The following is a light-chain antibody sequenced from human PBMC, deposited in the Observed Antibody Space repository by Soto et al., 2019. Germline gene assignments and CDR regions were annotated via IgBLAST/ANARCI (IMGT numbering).Light chain of an antibody. CDR3: QQHGTSPIT. J-gene: IGKJ5*01. CDR2: GAS. CDR1: HTFILNY. Sequence: EIVLTQSPDTLSLSPGERATLSCRASHTFILNYLAWHQQKPGQTPRLLVYGASSRATGIPDRFSGSGSGTDFTLTISRLEPEDFAVYYCQQHGTSPITFGQGTRLEIK. V-gene: IGKV3-20*01.